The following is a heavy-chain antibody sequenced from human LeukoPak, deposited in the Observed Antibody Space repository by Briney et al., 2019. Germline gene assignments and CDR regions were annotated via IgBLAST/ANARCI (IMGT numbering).Heavy chain of an antibody. J-gene: IGHJ4*02. Sequence: ETLSLTCTVAGGSISSYYWSWIRQPAGKGLGWSGKGLEWGGYIYYSGNTNYNPSLKSRSTISVDTALNHLCSNLSSVTPADTAVYYCARMRSDLMTTVTSFDYWGQGTLVTVSS. CDR2: IYYSGNT. V-gene: IGHV4-59*01. CDR3: ARMRSDLMTTVTSFDY. CDR1: GGSISSYY. D-gene: IGHD4-17*01.